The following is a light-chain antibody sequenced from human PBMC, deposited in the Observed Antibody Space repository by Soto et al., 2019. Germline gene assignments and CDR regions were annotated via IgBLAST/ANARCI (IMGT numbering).Light chain of an antibody. CDR2: DAS. CDR3: QQYHIYPLT. Sequence: DIQMTQSPSTLPASVGDRVTITCRASQSIITWLAWFQQAPGKAPMILISDASSLKSGVPSRFSGSGSGTEFTLTISSLQPDDFATYYCQQYHIYPLTFGGGTKVEI. J-gene: IGKJ4*01. CDR1: QSIITW. V-gene: IGKV1-5*01.